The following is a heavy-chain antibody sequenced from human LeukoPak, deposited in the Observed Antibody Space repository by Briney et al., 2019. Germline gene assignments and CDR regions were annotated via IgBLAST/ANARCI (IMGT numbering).Heavy chain of an antibody. Sequence: GGSLRLSCAASGFTFSSYAMSWVRQAPGKGLEWVSAISGSGGSTHYADSVRGRFTISRDDSKNTVYLQMSSLRVEDTAVYYCAKRSGGYYDFWGQGTLVTVSS. D-gene: IGHD3-3*01. V-gene: IGHV3-23*01. CDR2: ISGSGGST. J-gene: IGHJ4*02. CDR1: GFTFSSYA. CDR3: AKRSGGYYDF.